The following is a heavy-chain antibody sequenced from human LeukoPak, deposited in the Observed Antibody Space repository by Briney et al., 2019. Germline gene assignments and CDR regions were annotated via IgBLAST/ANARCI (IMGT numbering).Heavy chain of an antibody. D-gene: IGHD3-22*01. Sequence: SETPSLTCTVSGGSFTTHYWSWIRQPPGKGLEWIGYISYIGSTNYNPSLKSRVTISIDTSKNEVSLMLTSVTAADTAVYYCASDSISMNAFDAWGQGTMVTVS. V-gene: IGHV4-59*11. CDR2: ISYIGST. J-gene: IGHJ3*01. CDR1: GGSFTTHY. CDR3: ASDSISMNAFDA.